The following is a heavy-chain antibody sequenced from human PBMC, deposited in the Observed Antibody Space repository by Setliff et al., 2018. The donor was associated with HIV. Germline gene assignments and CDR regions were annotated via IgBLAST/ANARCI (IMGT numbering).Heavy chain of an antibody. Sequence: VASVKVSCKASGGNFSTYAITGVRQAPGQGLEWMGGIIPLFGTIKYAQKFQGRVTITTDESTSTAYMELSRLISEDTAVYYCASPFGVGTLNDYYYMDVWGKGTTVTVSS. V-gene: IGHV1-69*05. CDR3: ASPFGVGTLNDYYYMDV. CDR2: IIPLFGTI. CDR1: GGNFSTYA. J-gene: IGHJ6*03. D-gene: IGHD3-3*01.